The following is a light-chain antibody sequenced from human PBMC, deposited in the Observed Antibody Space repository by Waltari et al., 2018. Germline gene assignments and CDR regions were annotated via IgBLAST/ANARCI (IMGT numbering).Light chain of an antibody. CDR1: TLGQKY. Sequence: SYELTQPPSVSVSPGQTASIPCSGDTLGQKYTSWYQQKPGQSPVLIVYQDTTRPSGIPGRFSGSTSGNTGNTSTLTISGTQAMDEADYYCQTWDSNTAVFGSGTKLTVL. CDR2: QDT. J-gene: IGLJ1*01. V-gene: IGLV3-1*01. CDR3: QTWDSNTAV.